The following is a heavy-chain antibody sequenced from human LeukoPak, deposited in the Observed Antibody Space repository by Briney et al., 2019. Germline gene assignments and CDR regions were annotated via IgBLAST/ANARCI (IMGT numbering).Heavy chain of an antibody. V-gene: IGHV3-23*01. CDR3: AKAGYDFWSGYYLVY. CDR1: GFTFRTYT. Sequence: GGSLRLSCAASGFTFRTYTMNWVRQAPGKGLEWVSGIYGNGDDTFYADSVKGRFTISRDNSKNTLYLQMNSLRAEDTAVYYCAKAGYDFWSGYYLVYWGQGTLVTVSS. CDR2: IYGNGDDT. J-gene: IGHJ4*02. D-gene: IGHD3-3*01.